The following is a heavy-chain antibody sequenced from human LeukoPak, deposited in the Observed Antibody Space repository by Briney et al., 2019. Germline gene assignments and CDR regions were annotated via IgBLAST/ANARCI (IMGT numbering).Heavy chain of an antibody. Sequence: SETLSLTCAVYGGSFSGYYWSWIRQPPGKGLEWIGEINHSGSTNYNPSLKSRVSISVDTSKNHFSLNLTSVTAADTAVYYCARGGYYVPFDYWGQGTLVTVSS. CDR3: ARGGYYVPFDY. V-gene: IGHV4-34*01. CDR2: INHSGST. CDR1: GGSFSGYY. D-gene: IGHD3-10*02. J-gene: IGHJ4*02.